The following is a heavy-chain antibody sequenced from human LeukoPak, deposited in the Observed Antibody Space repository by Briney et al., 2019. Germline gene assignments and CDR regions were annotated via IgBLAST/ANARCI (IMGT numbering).Heavy chain of an antibody. D-gene: IGHD5-18*01. CDR1: VGSISTYC. CDR2: IYPSGST. Sequence: SETLSLTCTVSVGSISTYCWSWIRQPAGKGLEWIGRIYPSGSTFYNPSLKSRVTISIDKSKNQFFLNLTSVTAADTALYYCARDRSGYSEYYFDYWGQGSLVTVSS. V-gene: IGHV4-4*07. CDR3: ARDRSGYSEYYFDY. J-gene: IGHJ4*02.